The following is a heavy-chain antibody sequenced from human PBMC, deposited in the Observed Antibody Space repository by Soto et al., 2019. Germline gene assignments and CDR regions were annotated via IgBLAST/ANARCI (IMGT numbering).Heavy chain of an antibody. V-gene: IGHV3-66*01. CDR2: IYSGGST. D-gene: IGHD4-17*01. CDR3: ARDFVYGDHPEYFQH. J-gene: IGHJ1*01. Sequence: APRKGLEWVTVIYSGGSTYYANSVKGRITISRYNSKNTLYLQMTSLRAEDTDVYYCARDFVYGDHPEYFQHWGQGTRVTVAS.